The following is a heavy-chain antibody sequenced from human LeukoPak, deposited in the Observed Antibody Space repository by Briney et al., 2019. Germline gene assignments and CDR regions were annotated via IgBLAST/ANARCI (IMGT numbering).Heavy chain of an antibody. Sequence: GGSLRLSCAASGFTFSSHAMSWVRQAPGKGLEWVSAISGSGGSTYYADSVKGRFTISRDNSKNTLYLQMNSLRAEDTAVYYCAKDQEVVVVVAAANWGQGTLVTVSS. J-gene: IGHJ4*02. CDR2: ISGSGGST. V-gene: IGHV3-23*01. CDR1: GFTFSSHA. D-gene: IGHD2-15*01. CDR3: AKDQEVVVVVAAAN.